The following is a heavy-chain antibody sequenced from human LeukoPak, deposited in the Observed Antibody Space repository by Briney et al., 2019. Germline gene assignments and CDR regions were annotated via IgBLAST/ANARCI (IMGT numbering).Heavy chain of an antibody. CDR2: IRYDGSNK. Sequence: GGSLRLSCAASGFTFSSYGMHWVRQAPGKGLEWVAFIRYDGSNKYYADSVKGRFTISRDNSKNTLYLQMNSLRAEDTAVYYCAKIEFGAMANFDYWGQGTLVTVSS. CDR3: AKIEFGAMANFDY. J-gene: IGHJ4*02. D-gene: IGHD5-18*01. V-gene: IGHV3-30*02. CDR1: GFTFSSYG.